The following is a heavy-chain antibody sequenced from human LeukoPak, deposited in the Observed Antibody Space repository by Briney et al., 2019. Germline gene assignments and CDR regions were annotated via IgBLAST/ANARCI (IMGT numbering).Heavy chain of an antibody. J-gene: IGHJ4*02. CDR3: AKDRGAYCSSTSCYLDY. CDR2: IWYDGSNK. D-gene: IGHD2-2*01. V-gene: IGHV3-33*06. CDR1: GFTFSSYG. Sequence: PGGSLRLSCAASGFTFSSYGMHWVRQAPGKGLEWVAVIWYDGSNKYYADSVKGRFTISRDNSKNTLYLQMNSLRAEDTAVYYCAKDRGAYCSSTSCYLDYWGQGTLVTVSS.